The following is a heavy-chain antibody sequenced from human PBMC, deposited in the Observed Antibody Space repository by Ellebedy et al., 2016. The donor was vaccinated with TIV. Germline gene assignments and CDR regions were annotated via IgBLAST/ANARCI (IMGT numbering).Heavy chain of an antibody. V-gene: IGHV1-69*04. CDR3: ARAQGGLLWFGELQNYYYGLDV. J-gene: IGHJ6*02. D-gene: IGHD3-10*01. Sequence: AASVKVSCKAYGGTLRSYGISWVRQAPGLGLEWMGRIIPIVEITIYAQRFQDRVTISEDNFTNTVYMEMRSLRSDDTAVYYCARAQGGLLWFGELQNYYYGLDVWGQGTTVTVSS. CDR2: IIPIVEIT. CDR1: GGTLRSYG.